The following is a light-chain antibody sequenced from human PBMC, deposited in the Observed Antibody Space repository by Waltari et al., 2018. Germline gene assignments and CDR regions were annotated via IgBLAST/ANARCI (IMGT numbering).Light chain of an antibody. CDR3: LLSYSGSRVV. CDR1: TGPVTSAHY. Sequence: QAVVTQEASLTVSPGGTVTLTCESNTGPVTSAHYPYWVQQKPGQAPRALIFDTTNKHSLTPARFAGSLLGGKAALTLSGAQPEDEADYYCLLSYSGSRVVFGGGTKLTVL. CDR2: DTT. V-gene: IGLV7-46*01. J-gene: IGLJ3*02.